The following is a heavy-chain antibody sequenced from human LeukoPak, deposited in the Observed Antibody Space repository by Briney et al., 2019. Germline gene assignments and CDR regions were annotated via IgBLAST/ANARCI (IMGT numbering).Heavy chain of an antibody. CDR2: INPNSDGT. J-gene: IGHJ3*02. CDR1: GYTFTGYY. V-gene: IGHV1-2*02. D-gene: IGHD2-2*01. CDR3: AREGSTSENAFDI. Sequence: ASVKVSCKASGYTFTGYYMHWVRQAPGQGLEWMGWINPNSDGTNYAQKFQGRVTMTRDTSISTAYMELSRLRSDDTAVYYCAREGSTSENAFDIWGQGTMVTVSS.